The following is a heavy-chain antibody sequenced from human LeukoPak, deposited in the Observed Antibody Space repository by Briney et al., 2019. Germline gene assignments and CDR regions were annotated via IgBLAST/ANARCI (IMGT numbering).Heavy chain of an antibody. J-gene: IGHJ6*03. V-gene: IGHV4-39*01. Sequence: PAETLSLTCTVSGDSLNSSRYYCGWTRQPPGKGLEWIGSIYYSGRTYTNPSLRSRLTTPVDTSKSQLSLRLNSVTAADTAVYYCASQPRRYCNGGSCFVDFYYMDVWGKGTTVTVSS. CDR2: IYYSGRT. CDR3: ASQPRRYCNGGSCFVDFYYMDV. CDR1: GDSLNSSRYY. D-gene: IGHD2-15*01.